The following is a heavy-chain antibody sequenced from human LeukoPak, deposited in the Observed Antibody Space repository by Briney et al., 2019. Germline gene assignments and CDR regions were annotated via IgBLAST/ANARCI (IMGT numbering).Heavy chain of an antibody. CDR2: ISSSGSTI. CDR3: ARGSSRQIDFDY. CDR1: GFTFSDYY. D-gene: IGHD6-13*01. V-gene: IGHV3-11*01. J-gene: IGHJ4*02. Sequence: PGGSLGLSCAASGFTFSDYYMSWIRQAPGKGLEWVSYISSSGSTIYYADSVKGRFTISRDNAKNPLYLQMNSLRAEDTAVYYCARGSSRQIDFDYWGQGTLVTVSS.